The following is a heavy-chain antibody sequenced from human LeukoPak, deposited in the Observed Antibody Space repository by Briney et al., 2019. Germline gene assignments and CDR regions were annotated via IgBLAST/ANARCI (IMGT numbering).Heavy chain of an antibody. J-gene: IGHJ4*02. V-gene: IGHV4-4*07. CDR3: ASGRFDYYDSSGYPNPLDY. CDR1: GGSISSYY. CDR2: IYTSGST. D-gene: IGHD3-22*01. Sequence: SETLSLTCTVSGGSISSYYWSWIRQPAGKGLEWIGRIYTSGSTNYNPSLKSRVTISVDTSKNQFSLKLSSVTAADTAVYYCASGRFDYYDSSGYPNPLDYWGQGTLVTVSS.